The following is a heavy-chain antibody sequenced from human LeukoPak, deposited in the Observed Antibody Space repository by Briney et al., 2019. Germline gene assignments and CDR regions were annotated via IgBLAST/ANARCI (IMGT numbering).Heavy chain of an antibody. CDR2: IYYSGST. D-gene: IGHD5-18*01. Sequence: PSETLSLTCTVSGGSISSSSYYWGWIRQPPGKGLEWIGSIYYSGSTYYNPSLKSRVTISVDTSKNQFSLKLSSVTAADTAVYYCARRSGIQLNNWFDPWGQGTLVTVSS. CDR1: GGSISSSSYY. V-gene: IGHV4-39*01. CDR3: ARRSGIQLNNWFDP. J-gene: IGHJ5*02.